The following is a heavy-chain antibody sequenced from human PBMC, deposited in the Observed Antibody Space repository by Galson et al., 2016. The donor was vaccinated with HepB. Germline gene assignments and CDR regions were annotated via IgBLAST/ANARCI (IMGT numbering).Heavy chain of an antibody. Sequence: SVKVSCKASGYTFTAYYMHWVRQAPGQGLEWMGWINPYSGSTTYARKFQGWVTMTRDTSISTVYMELRNLRSDDTAVYFSARDRDASMASFYYYGMDVWGRGTTVTVSS. CDR3: ARDRDASMASFYYYGMDV. J-gene: IGHJ6*02. V-gene: IGHV1-2*04. D-gene: IGHD5-18*01. CDR1: GYTFTAYY. CDR2: INPYSGST.